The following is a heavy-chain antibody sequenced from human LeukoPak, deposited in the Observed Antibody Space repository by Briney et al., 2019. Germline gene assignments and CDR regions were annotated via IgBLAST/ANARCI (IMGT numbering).Heavy chain of an antibody. CDR2: IYTSGST. CDR3: ARDRNELLWFGELLGFDP. CDR1: GGSISRGSYY. Sequence: SETLPLACTVSGGSISRGSYYWSWIRQPAGKGLEWIGRIYTSGSTNYNPSLKSRVTISVDTSKNQFSLKLSSVTAADTAVYYCARDRNELLWFGELLGFDPWGQGTLVTVSS. V-gene: IGHV4-61*02. J-gene: IGHJ5*02. D-gene: IGHD3-10*01.